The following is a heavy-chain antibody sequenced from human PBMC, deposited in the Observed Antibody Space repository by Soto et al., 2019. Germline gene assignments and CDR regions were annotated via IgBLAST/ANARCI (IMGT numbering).Heavy chain of an antibody. CDR3: ARGGVQEVYGDYSFDY. Sequence: ASVKVSCKASGYTFTSYGISWVRQAPGQGLEWMGWINAYNGNTNYAQKLQGRVTMTTDTSTSTVYMELSSLRSEDTAVYYCARGGVQEVYGDYSFDYWGQGTLVTVSS. D-gene: IGHD4-17*01. V-gene: IGHV1-18*01. CDR2: INAYNGNT. J-gene: IGHJ4*02. CDR1: GYTFTSYG.